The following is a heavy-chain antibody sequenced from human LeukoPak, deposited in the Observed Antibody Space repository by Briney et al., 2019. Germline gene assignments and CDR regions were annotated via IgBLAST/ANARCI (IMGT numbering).Heavy chain of an antibody. CDR1: GFTFSSYA. CDR3: ARGQTNIRSGSFDY. CDR2: ISYDGSNK. V-gene: IGHV3-30*04. Sequence: GGSLRLSCAASGFTFSSYAMHWVRQAPGKGLEWVAVISYDGSNKYYADSVKGRFTISRDNSKNTLYLQMNSLRAEDTAVYYCARGQTNIRSGSFDYWGQGTLVTVSS. D-gene: IGHD1-26*01. J-gene: IGHJ4*02.